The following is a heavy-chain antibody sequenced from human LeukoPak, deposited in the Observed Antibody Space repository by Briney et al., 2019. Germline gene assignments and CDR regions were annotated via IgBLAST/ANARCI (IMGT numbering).Heavy chain of an antibody. D-gene: IGHD5-18*01. Sequence: GESLKISCKGSGYSFTTYWIGWVRQMPREGLEWMGIIYPGDSDTRYRPSFQGQVTISADKSISTAYLQWSSLKASDTAMYYCARSEGYSYGYGHYYFDYWGQGTLVTVSS. CDR1: GYSFTTYW. CDR3: ARSEGYSYGYGHYYFDY. J-gene: IGHJ4*02. V-gene: IGHV5-51*01. CDR2: IYPGDSDT.